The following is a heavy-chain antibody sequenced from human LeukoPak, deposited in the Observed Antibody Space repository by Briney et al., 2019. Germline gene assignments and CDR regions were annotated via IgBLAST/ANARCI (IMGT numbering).Heavy chain of an antibody. Sequence: SETLSLTCTVSGGSISRYYWSWIRQPPGKGLEWIGYIYYSGSTNYNPSLKSRVTISVDTSKNQFSLKLSSVTAADTAVYYCARVRGVNAYYYYYYMDVWGKGTTVTVSS. CDR2: IYYSGST. CDR3: ARVRGVNAYYYYYYMDV. D-gene: IGHD3-10*01. J-gene: IGHJ6*03. CDR1: GGSISRYY. V-gene: IGHV4-59*12.